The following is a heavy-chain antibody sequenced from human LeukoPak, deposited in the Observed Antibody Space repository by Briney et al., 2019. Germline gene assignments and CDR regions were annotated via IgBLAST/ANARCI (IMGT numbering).Heavy chain of an antibody. V-gene: IGHV4-59*08. CDR1: GGSISSYY. CDR2: SYYSGST. CDR3: ARFVYCSSTSCYLSFDD. Sequence: SETLSLTCTVSGGSISSYYWSWIRQPPGKGLEWIGYSYYSGSTNYNPSLKSRVTISVDTSKNQFSLKLGSVTAADTAVYYCARFVYCSSTSCYLSFDDWGQGSLVTVSS. J-gene: IGHJ4*02. D-gene: IGHD2-2*01.